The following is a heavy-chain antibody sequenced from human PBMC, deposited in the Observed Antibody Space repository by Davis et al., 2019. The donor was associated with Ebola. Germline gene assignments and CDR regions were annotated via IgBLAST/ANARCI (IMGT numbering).Heavy chain of an antibody. CDR1: GGSFSGYY. CDR2: INHSGST. V-gene: IGHV4-34*01. Sequence: ESLKISCAVYGGSFSGYYWSWIRQPPGKGLEWIGEINHSGSTNYNPSLKSRVTISVDTSKNQFSLKLSSVTAADTAVYYCTSRTGAFDYWGQGTLVTVSS. J-gene: IGHJ4*02. D-gene: IGHD7-27*01. CDR3: TSRTGAFDY.